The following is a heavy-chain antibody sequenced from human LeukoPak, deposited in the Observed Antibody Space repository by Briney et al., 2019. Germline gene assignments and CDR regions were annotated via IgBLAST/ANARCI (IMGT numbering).Heavy chain of an antibody. CDR2: IGSSGSTV. J-gene: IGHJ5*02. CDR1: GFIFSSYE. CDR3: ARDNSVRDEAWWFNP. D-gene: IGHD5-24*01. Sequence: GGSLRLSCAASGFIFSSYEMNWVRQAPGKGLEWVSYIGSSGSTVYYADSVKGRFTISRDNANNSLYLQMDSLRDEDTAIYYCARDNSVRDEAWWFNPWGQGTLVTVSS. V-gene: IGHV3-48*03.